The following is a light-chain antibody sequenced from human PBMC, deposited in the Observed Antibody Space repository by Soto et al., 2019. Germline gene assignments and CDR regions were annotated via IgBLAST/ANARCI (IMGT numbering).Light chain of an antibody. CDR2: DAS. CDR3: QQRSDWPST. V-gene: IGKV3-11*01. J-gene: IGKJ4*02. CDR1: QSISDY. Sequence: IVLTQSPASLSLSPGETATISCRASQSISDYLAWYQQKPGQAPRLLIYDASNRPTGIPGRFSGSGSGTVFILTISLLEAEDVAIYYRQQRSDWPSTFGGGTRVEIK.